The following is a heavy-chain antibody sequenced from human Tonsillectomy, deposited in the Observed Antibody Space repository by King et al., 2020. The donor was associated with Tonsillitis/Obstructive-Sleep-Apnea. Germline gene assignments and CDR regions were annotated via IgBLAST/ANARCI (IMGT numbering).Heavy chain of an antibody. CDR1: GFTFSSYS. D-gene: IGHD7-27*01. Sequence: EVQLVESGGGLVKPGGSLRLSCEASGFTFSSYSMNWVRQAPGKGLEWFSSISSSGSYIYYADSLKGRFTISRDNAKNSLYLQMNSLRAEDTAVYYCARDSGEYFDYWGQGTLVTVSS. J-gene: IGHJ4*02. CDR3: ARDSGEYFDY. V-gene: IGHV3-21*01. CDR2: ISSSGSYI.